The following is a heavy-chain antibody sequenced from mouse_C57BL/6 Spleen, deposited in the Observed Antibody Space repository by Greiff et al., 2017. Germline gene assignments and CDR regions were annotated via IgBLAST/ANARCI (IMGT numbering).Heavy chain of an antibody. CDR3: APLLRDPYWYFDV. CDR2: INPSTGGT. D-gene: IGHD1-1*01. Sequence: EVQLQQSGPELVKPGASVKISCKASGYSFTGYYMNWVQQSPEKSLEWIGEINPSTGGTTYNQKVKAKATLTVDKSSSTAYMQLKSLTSEDSAVYYCAPLLRDPYWYFDVWGTGTTVTVSS. V-gene: IGHV1-42*01. J-gene: IGHJ1*03. CDR1: GYSFTGYY.